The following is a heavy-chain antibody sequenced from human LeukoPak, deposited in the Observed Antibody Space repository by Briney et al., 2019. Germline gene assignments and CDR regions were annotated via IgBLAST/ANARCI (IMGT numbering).Heavy chain of an antibody. Sequence: GGSLRLSCAASGFTFSSYAMSWVRQAPGKGLEWVSAISGSGGSTYYADSVKGRFTISRDNAKNSLYLQMNSLRAEDTAVYYCARDRYDFWSGYRAKYYFDYWGQGTLVTVSS. CDR3: ARDRYDFWSGYRAKYYFDY. V-gene: IGHV3-23*01. CDR2: ISGSGGST. J-gene: IGHJ4*02. CDR1: GFTFSSYA. D-gene: IGHD3-3*01.